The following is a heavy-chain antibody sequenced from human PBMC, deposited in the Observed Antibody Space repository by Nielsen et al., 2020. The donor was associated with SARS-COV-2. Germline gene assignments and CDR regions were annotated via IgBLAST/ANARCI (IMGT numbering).Heavy chain of an antibody. CDR2: TSYDGSIT. J-gene: IGHJ3*02. D-gene: IGHD1-7*01. Sequence: GGSLRLSCAASGFTFTDFAFHWVRQAPGKGLEWVALTSYDGSITYYRDSVKCRFTISRDDSKDTLGLQMNSLKTEDTAIYYCAREKMFRLQNYLRGLGAFDIWGQGAMVTVSS. CDR1: GFTFTDFA. CDR3: AREKMFRLQNYLRGLGAFDI. V-gene: IGHV3-30-3*01.